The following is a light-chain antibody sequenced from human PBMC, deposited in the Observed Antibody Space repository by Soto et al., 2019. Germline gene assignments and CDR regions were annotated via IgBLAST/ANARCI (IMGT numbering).Light chain of an antibody. CDR2: RAS. Sequence: EIVLTQSPATLSVSPGERATLSCRASQSVSGSYLAWYQQKPGQAPRLLIHRASSRATGTPDRFSGSGSGTDFTLTISRLEPEDFAVYYCQQYGSSPPYTFGQGTKLEIK. CDR1: QSVSGSY. CDR3: QQYGSSPPYT. J-gene: IGKJ2*01. V-gene: IGKV3-20*01.